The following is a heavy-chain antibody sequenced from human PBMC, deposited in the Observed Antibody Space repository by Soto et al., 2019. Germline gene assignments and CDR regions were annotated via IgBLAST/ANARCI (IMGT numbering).Heavy chain of an antibody. CDR2: IHYTGSA. CDR3: ARAEKVYAISGALDI. J-gene: IGHJ3*02. CDR1: GGSISDYY. V-gene: IGHV4-59*01. D-gene: IGHD2-8*01. Sequence: XATLSLTFTVSGGSISDYYWSGIGQPPGKGLEWIGYIHYTGSANYNPSLKSRVTISIDTSKNQLSLKLSSVTAADTAVYYCARAEKVYAISGALDIWGQGTMVTVS.